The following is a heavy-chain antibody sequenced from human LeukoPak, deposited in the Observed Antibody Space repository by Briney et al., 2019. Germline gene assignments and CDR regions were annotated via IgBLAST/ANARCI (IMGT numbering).Heavy chain of an antibody. CDR1: GFTFSSYS. CDR2: ISTSSV. Sequence: GGSLRLSCAASGFTFSSYSMDWVRQAPGKGLEWVSYISTSSVHYADSVKGRFTISRDNAKNSLYLQMNSLRGEDTAVYYCARQNGAGYYYYFDSWGQGTLVSVSS. CDR3: ARQNGAGYYYYFDS. J-gene: IGHJ4*02. V-gene: IGHV3-48*01. D-gene: IGHD3-22*01.